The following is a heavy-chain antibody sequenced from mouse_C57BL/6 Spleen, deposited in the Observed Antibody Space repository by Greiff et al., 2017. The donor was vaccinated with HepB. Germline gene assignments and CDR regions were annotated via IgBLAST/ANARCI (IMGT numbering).Heavy chain of an antibody. V-gene: IGHV1-61*01. CDR3: ARSGITTVH. CDR2: IYPSDSET. J-gene: IGHJ2*01. CDR1: GYTFTSYW. D-gene: IGHD1-1*01. Sequence: QVQLQQPGAELVRPGSSVKLSCKASGYTFTSYWMDWVKQRPGQGLEWIGNIYPSDSETHYNQKFKDKATLTVDKSSSTSYMQLSSLTSEDSAVYYYARSGITTVHWGQGTTLTVSS.